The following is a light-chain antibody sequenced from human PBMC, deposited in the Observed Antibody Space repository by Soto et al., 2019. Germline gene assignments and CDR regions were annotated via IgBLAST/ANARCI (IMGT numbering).Light chain of an antibody. CDR3: SSYTSSSTYV. J-gene: IGLJ1*01. CDR2: DVS. Sequence: QSALTQPASVFGSSGQSITISCTGTSSDVGGYNYVSWYQQYPGKAPKLMIYDVSNRPSGVSTRFSGSKSGNTASLTISGLQAEDEADYHCSSYTSSSTYVFGTGTKLTVL. CDR1: SSDVGGYNY. V-gene: IGLV2-14*01.